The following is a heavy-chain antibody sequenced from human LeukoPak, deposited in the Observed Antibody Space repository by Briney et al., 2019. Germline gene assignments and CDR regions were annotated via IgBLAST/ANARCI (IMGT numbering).Heavy chain of an antibody. CDR3: AREDSIVVVPAAKDY. Sequence: GGSLRLSCATSGFTLSNYWMHWVRQVPGKGLEWLSRINNDGVSTSYADSVKGRFTISRDNAKNSLYLQMNSLRAEDTAVYYCAREDSIVVVPAAKDYWGQGTLVTVSS. D-gene: IGHD2-2*01. J-gene: IGHJ4*02. CDR2: INNDGVST. CDR1: GFTLSNYW. V-gene: IGHV3-74*01.